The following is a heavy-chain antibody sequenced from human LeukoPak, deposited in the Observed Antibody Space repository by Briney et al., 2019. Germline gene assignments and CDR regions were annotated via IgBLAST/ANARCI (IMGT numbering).Heavy chain of an antibody. CDR3: ARGGKTIRFLAVHYMDV. J-gene: IGHJ6*03. D-gene: IGHD3-3*01. CDR1: GGSFSGYY. V-gene: IGHV4-34*01. Sequence: SSETLSLTCAVYGGSFSGYYWSWIRQPPGKGLEWIGEINHSGSTNYNPSLKSRVTISVDTPKNQFSLKLSSVTAADTAVYYCARGGKTIRFLAVHYMDVWGKGTTVIVS. CDR2: INHSGST.